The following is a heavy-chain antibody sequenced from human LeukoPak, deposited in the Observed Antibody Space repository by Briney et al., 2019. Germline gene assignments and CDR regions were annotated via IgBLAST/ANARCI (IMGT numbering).Heavy chain of an antibody. V-gene: IGHV1-2*02. CDR2: INADGGGT. Sequence: ASVKVSCKASGYTFTGKYMHWVRQAPGQGLEWRGWINADGGGTRYPQKFQGRVTMTRDTSITTAYMELYSLTSDDTAVYFCAPDSVVVRNSMNAFDIWGQGTMVTVSS. CDR1: GYTFTGKY. J-gene: IGHJ3*02. CDR3: APDSVVVRNSMNAFDI. D-gene: IGHD2-2*01.